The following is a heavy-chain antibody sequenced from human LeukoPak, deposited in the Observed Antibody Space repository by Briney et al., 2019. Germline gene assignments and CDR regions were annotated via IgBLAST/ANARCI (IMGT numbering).Heavy chain of an antibody. Sequence: PGGSLRLSCGASGFTFSTYGMHWVRQAPGKGLEWVSFIRYDGSNKYYADSVKGRFTISRDNSKNTLYLQMNSLRAEDTAVYYCARDLNYYDSSGYGHWGQGTLVTVSS. CDR3: ARDLNYYDSSGYGH. CDR1: GFTFSTYG. J-gene: IGHJ4*02. CDR2: IRYDGSNK. D-gene: IGHD3-22*01. V-gene: IGHV3-30*02.